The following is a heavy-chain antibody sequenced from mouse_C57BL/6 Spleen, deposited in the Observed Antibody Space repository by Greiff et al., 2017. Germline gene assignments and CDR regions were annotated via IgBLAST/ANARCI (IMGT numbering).Heavy chain of an antibody. Sequence: VQLVESGPGLVQPSQSLSITCTVSGFSLTSYGVHWVRQSPGKGLELLGVIWSGGSTDYNAAFISRLSISKDNSTSQVFFKMNSLQADDTAIYYCARRYYGSSYDYAMDYWGQGTSVTVSS. CDR2: IWSGGST. D-gene: IGHD1-1*01. V-gene: IGHV2-2*01. CDR1: GFSLTSYG. CDR3: ARRYYGSSYDYAMDY. J-gene: IGHJ4*01.